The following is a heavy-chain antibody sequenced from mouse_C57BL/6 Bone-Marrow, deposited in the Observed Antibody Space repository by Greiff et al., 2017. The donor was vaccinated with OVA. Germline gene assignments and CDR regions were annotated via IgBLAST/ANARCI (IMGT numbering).Heavy chain of an antibody. CDR2: ISNLAYSI. Sequence: EVQLQESGGGLVQPGGSLKLSCAASGFTFSDYGMAWVRQAPRKGPEWVAFISNLAYSIYYADTVTGRFTISRANAKNTLYLEMSSLRSEDTAMDYGARQGLRHAMDYWGQGTSVTVSS. D-gene: IGHD2-2*01. V-gene: IGHV5-15*01. CDR3: ARQGLRHAMDY. J-gene: IGHJ4*01. CDR1: GFTFSDYG.